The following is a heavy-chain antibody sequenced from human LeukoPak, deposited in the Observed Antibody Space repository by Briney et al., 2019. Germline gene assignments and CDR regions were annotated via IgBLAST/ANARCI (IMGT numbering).Heavy chain of an antibody. CDR1: GFTFSSYW. D-gene: IGHD5-24*01. Sequence: PGGSLRLSCAASGFTFSSYWMSWVRQAPGKGLEWVANIKGDGSKKYYVDSVKGRFTISRDNAKNSLCLQMNSLRAEDTAVYYCARDGRDGYIDYWGQGTLVTVSS. J-gene: IGHJ4*02. CDR2: IKGDGSKK. CDR3: ARDGRDGYIDY. V-gene: IGHV3-7*01.